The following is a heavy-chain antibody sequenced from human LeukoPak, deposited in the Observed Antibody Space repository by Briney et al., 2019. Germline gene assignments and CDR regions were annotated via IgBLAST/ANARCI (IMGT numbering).Heavy chain of an antibody. J-gene: IGHJ4*02. CDR1: GFTLKYYD. V-gene: IGHV3-33*05. CDR2: TSHDGRNE. D-gene: IGHD5-18*01. CDR3: AGDFYSYGEDNFDY. Sequence: PGGSLRLSCAASGFTLKYYDMNWVRQAPGKGLEWVAVTSHDGRNEYYAGSVKGRFTISRDNSKNTVNLQMNSLRAEDTAVYYCAGDFYSYGEDNFDYWGQGTLVTVSS.